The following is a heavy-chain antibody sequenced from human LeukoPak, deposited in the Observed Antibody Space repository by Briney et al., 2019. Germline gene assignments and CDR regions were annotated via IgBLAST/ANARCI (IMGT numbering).Heavy chain of an antibody. J-gene: IGHJ5*02. CDR2: IYYSGST. CDR3: ARDRGWLRFANWFDP. Sequence: SETLSLTCTVSGYSISSGYYWGWIRQPPGKGLEWIGYIYYSGSTNYNPSLKSRVTISIDTSKNQFSLKLNSVTAADTAVYYCARDRGWLRFANWFDPWGQGTLVTVSS. CDR1: GYSISSGYY. D-gene: IGHD5-12*01. V-gene: IGHV4-38-2*02.